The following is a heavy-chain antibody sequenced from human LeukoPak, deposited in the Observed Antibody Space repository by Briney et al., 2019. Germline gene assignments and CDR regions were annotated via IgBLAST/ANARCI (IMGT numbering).Heavy chain of an antibody. V-gene: IGHV4-38-2*02. Sequence: SETLSLTCTVSGYSISSGYFWGWIRQPPGKGPEWIGSINPRGSAYYNPSLKSRVTISLDTSKNQFSLKLNSVTAADTAVYYCARDERGTFDIWAGGQWSPSLQ. D-gene: IGHD7-27*01. CDR3: ARDERGTFDI. J-gene: IGHJ3*02. CDR1: GYSISSGYF. CDR2: INPRGSA.